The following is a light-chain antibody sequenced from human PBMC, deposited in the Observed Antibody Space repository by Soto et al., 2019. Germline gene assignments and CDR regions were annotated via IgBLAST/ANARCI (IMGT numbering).Light chain of an antibody. Sequence: QSALTQPASVSGSPGQSITISCTGTSSDVGSYNLVSWYQQHPGKAPKVMIYEARKRSSGVSDRFSGSKSGNTASLTISGLQAEGEGDYYCCSFAGSSTYVFGTGTKLTVL. V-gene: IGLV2-23*01. CDR3: CSFAGSSTYV. CDR2: EAR. CDR1: SSDVGSYNL. J-gene: IGLJ1*01.